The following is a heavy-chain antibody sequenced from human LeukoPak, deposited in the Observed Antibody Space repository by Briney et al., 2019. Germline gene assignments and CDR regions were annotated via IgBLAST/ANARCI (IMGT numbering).Heavy chain of an antibody. CDR1: GGSFSGYY. Sequence: PSETLSLTCAVYGGSFSGYYWSWIRQPPGKGLEWIGEINHSGSTNYNPSLKSRVTISVDTSKNQFSLKLSSVTAADTAVYYCARHRGVITFGGVIVVAAFDIWGQGTMVTVSS. D-gene: IGHD3-16*02. V-gene: IGHV4-34*01. CDR2: INHSGST. J-gene: IGHJ3*02. CDR3: ARHRGVITFGGVIVVAAFDI.